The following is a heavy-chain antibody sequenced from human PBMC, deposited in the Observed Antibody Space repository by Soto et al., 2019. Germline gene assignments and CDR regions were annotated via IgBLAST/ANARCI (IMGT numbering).Heavy chain of an antibody. CDR1: GGTFSSYA. D-gene: IGHD6-13*01. Sequence: ASVKVSCKASGGTFSSYAISWVRQAPGQGLEWMGGIIPIFGTANYAQKFQGRVTITADESTSTAYMELSSLRSEDTAVYYCARSLLIAAAGLISYYYYYSMDVWGQGTTVTVSS. CDR2: IIPIFGTA. V-gene: IGHV1-69*13. CDR3: ARSLLIAAAGLISYYYYYSMDV. J-gene: IGHJ6*02.